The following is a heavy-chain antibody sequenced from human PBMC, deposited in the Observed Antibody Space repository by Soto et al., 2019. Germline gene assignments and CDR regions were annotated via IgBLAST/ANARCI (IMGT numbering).Heavy chain of an antibody. CDR3: ARDSVHPLGIYYYYYGMDV. D-gene: IGHD7-27*01. J-gene: IGHJ6*02. CDR2: TYYRSKWYN. CDR1: GDSVSSNSAA. V-gene: IGHV6-1*01. Sequence: SQTLSLTCAISGDSVSSNSAAWNWIRQSPSRGLEWLGRTYYRSKWYNDYAVSVKSRITINPDTSKNQFSLQLNSVTPEDTAVYYCARDSVHPLGIYYYYYGMDVWGQGTTVTVSS.